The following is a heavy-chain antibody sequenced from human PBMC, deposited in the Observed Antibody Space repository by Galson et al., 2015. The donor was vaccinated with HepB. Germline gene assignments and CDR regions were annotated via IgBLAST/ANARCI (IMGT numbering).Heavy chain of an antibody. J-gene: IGHJ6*02. CDR2: IGGALNYT. D-gene: IGHD2/OR15-2a*01. CDR3: ARGTYHDFRIFDV. V-gene: IGHV3-23*01. CDR1: GFTFTYYD. Sequence: SLRLSCAASGFTFTYYDMNWVRQAPGKGLEWVSSIGGALNYTSYADSVNGRFTISRDNSKSTLYLQLNGLTVEDTADYYCARGTYHDFRIFDVWGQGTTVIVSS.